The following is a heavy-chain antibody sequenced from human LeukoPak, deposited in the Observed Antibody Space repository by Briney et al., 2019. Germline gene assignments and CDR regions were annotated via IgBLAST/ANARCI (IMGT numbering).Heavy chain of an antibody. D-gene: IGHD5-24*01. J-gene: IGHJ4*02. V-gene: IGHV1-69*05. CDR2: IIPIFGTA. Sequence: ASVKVSCKASGGTFSSYAISWVRQAPGQRLEWMGRIIPIFGTANYAQKFQGRVTISTDESTSTAYMEQSSLRSEDTAVYYCARDPEMAACYFDYWGQGTLVTVSS. CDR1: GGTFSSYA. CDR3: ARDPEMAACYFDY.